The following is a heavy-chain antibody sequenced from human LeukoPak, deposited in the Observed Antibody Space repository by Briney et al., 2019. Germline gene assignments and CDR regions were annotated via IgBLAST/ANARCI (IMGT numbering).Heavy chain of an antibody. CDR1: GGSISSGIYY. J-gene: IGHJ4*02. CDR2: MSTTGST. CDR3: ARITGGWLFDY. Sequence: PSETLSLTCSVSGGSISSGIYYWNWIRQSAGKGLEWLGHMSTTGSTKYNPSLEHRVAVSVDTSKNQFSLKVDSVTAADTAVYYCARITGGWLFDYWGQGTLVTVSS. D-gene: IGHD6-19*01. V-gene: IGHV4-61*09.